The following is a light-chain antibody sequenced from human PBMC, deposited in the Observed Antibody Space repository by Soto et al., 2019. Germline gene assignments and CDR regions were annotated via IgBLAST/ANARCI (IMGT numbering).Light chain of an antibody. CDR1: QSVGGN. V-gene: IGKV3-15*01. CDR2: AVS. Sequence: EIVMTQSPATLSVSPGERATLSCRASQSVGGNLAWYQQKPGQPPRLLIYAVSSRPTGIPARFSGSGSGTEFTLTISSLQSEDFAVYYCQQYNNWPPWTFGQGTKVEIK. J-gene: IGKJ1*01. CDR3: QQYNNWPPWT.